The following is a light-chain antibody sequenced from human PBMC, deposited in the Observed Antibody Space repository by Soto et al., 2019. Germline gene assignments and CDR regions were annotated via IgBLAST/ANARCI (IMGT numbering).Light chain of an antibody. CDR1: QSVSSD. CDR2: GAS. V-gene: IGKV3-15*01. J-gene: IGKJ4*01. Sequence: EIVMTQSPATLSVSPGERVTLSCRASQSVSSDLAWYQQKPGQAPRLLIYGASTRATGIPAGFSGSGSGAEFTLTISSLQSEDFAVYYCQQYNNWPLTFGGGTKVDIK. CDR3: QQYNNWPLT.